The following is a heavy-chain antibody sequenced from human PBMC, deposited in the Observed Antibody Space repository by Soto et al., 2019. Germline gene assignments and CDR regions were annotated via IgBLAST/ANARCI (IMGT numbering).Heavy chain of an antibody. CDR3: ARELAYCGGDCYRPTYYFDY. D-gene: IGHD2-21*02. Sequence: PSETLSLTCTVSGGSISSGGYYWSWIRQHPGKGLEWIGYIYYSGSTYYNPSLKSRVTISVDTSKNQFSLKLSSVTAADTAVYYCARELAYCGGDCYRPTYYFDYWGQGTLVTVSS. CDR1: GGSISSGGYY. CDR2: IYYSGST. J-gene: IGHJ4*02. V-gene: IGHV4-31*03.